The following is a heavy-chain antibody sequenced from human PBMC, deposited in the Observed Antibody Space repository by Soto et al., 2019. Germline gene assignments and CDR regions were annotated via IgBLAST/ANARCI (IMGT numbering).Heavy chain of an antibody. CDR1: GDTFIRYG. CDR3: ARTIGYYDSSGYLDY. CDR2: INPSGGST. Sequence: GASVKVSCKASGDTFIRYGITWVRQAPGQGLEWMGIINPSGGSTSYAQKFQGRVTMTRDTSTSTVYMELSSLRSEDTAVYYCARTIGYYDSSGYLDYWG. J-gene: IGHJ4*01. D-gene: IGHD3-22*01. V-gene: IGHV1-46*01.